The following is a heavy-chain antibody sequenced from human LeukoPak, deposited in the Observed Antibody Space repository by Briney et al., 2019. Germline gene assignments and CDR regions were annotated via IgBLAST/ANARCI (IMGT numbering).Heavy chain of an antibody. CDR3: ARMIDWYFDL. CDR1: GGTFSSYA. J-gene: IGHJ2*01. D-gene: IGHD3-22*01. CDR2: IIPIFGTA. Sequence: SVKVSCKASGGTFSSYAISWVRQAPGQGRVWMGGIIPIFGTANYAQKFQGRVTITPDESTSTAYMELRSLRSEDTAVYYCARMIDWYFDLWGRGTLVTVSS. V-gene: IGHV1-69*13.